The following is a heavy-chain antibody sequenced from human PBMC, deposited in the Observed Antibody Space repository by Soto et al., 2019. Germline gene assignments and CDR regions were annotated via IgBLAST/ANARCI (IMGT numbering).Heavy chain of an antibody. D-gene: IGHD4-17*01. Sequence: QDQLVQSGAEVKKPGSSVKVSCKAFGGPFSSHTFSWVRQAPGQGLEWMGRIIPALGTTTYAQKFQGRVTITAYESVTTFYMELNSLRTEDTAVYYCARPDFGDYWYFDLWGRGTLVTVSS. J-gene: IGHJ2*01. CDR1: GGPFSSHT. CDR3: ARPDFGDYWYFDL. V-gene: IGHV1-69*08. CDR2: IIPALGTT.